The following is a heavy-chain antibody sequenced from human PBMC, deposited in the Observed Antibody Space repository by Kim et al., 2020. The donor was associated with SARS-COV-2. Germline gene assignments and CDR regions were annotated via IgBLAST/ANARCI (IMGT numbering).Heavy chain of an antibody. V-gene: IGHV4-34*01. D-gene: IGHD3-10*01. CDR3: ARVKGAIYGSGRTFDY. J-gene: IGHJ4*02. CDR2: INHSGST. Sequence: SETLSLTCAVYGGSFSGYYWSWIRQPPGKGLEWIGEINHSGSTNYNPSLKSRVTISVDTSKNQFSLKLSSVTAADTAVYYCARVKGAIYGSGRTFDYWGQGTLVTVSS. CDR1: GGSFSGYY.